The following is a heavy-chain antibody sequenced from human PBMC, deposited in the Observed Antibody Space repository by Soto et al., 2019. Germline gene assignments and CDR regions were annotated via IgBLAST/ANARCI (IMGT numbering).Heavy chain of an antibody. CDR2: SIPLFGTT. J-gene: IGHJ3*02. CDR1: GGSFSSFA. Sequence: QVQLVQSGAEVKNPGSSVKVSCKASGGSFSSFAINWVRQAPGQGLEWMGGSIPLFGTTNYAQKFQGRVTITADKSTGTAYMELNSLRSEDTAVYYCARRGYCSSPTCYRGAFDIWCQGTMVTVSS. D-gene: IGHD2-2*01. CDR3: ARRGYCSSPTCYRGAFDI. V-gene: IGHV1-69*06.